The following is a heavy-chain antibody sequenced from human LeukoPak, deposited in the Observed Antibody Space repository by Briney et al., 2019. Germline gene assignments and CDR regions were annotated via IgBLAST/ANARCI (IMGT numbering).Heavy chain of an antibody. Sequence: GGSLRLSRAVTGLTFSGYWVTWVRQAPGRGLEWVANINQDASEKYYVESAKGRFAISRDNAKNSLYLQMNSLRAEDTAVYYCAPYYYGSGTSLGYWGQGTLVTVSS. CDR1: GLTFSGYW. D-gene: IGHD3-10*01. V-gene: IGHV3-7*01. CDR2: INQDASEK. CDR3: APYYYGSGTSLGY. J-gene: IGHJ4*02.